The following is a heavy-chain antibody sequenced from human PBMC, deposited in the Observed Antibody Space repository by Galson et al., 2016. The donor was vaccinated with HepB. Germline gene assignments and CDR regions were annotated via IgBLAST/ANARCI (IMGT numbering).Heavy chain of an antibody. Sequence: TLSLTCTVSGGSIRSSGYYWGWIRQSPGQGLEWIGNIDYSGNTFYNPSLRSRPTISVDPSKNQFSLNLSSGAAADTAVYYCARHRCSTTNCYYYNYYGLDVWGQGTTVTVSS. J-gene: IGHJ6*02. CDR1: GGSIRSSGYY. CDR3: ARHRCSTTNCYYYNYYGLDV. D-gene: IGHD2-2*01. CDR2: IDYSGNT. V-gene: IGHV4-39*01.